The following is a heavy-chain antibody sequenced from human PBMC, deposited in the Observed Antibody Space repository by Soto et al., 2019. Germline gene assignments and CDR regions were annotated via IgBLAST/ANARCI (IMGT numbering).Heavy chain of an antibody. V-gene: IGHV3-30*04. D-gene: IGHD3-16*02. CDR2: ISNDGSNT. J-gene: IGHJ4*01. CDR1: GFGFSSYA. CDR3: ARDVGYRYYVDY. Sequence: GGSLRLSCAASGFGFSSYAMHWVRQAPGTGLEWVAFISNDGSNTYYADSLKGRFTTSRDNSKNTLYLQMNSLRPEDTAVFFCARDVGYRYYVDYWGQGTLVTVS.